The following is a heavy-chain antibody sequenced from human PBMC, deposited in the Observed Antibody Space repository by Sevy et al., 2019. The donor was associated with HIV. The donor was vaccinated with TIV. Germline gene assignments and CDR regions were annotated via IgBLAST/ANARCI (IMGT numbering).Heavy chain of an antibody. J-gene: IGHJ5*02. CDR3: ARDSRMVRGVIRVNWFDP. CDR1: GFTFSSYW. V-gene: IGHV3-7*01. Sequence: GGSLRLSCAASGFTFSSYWMSWVRQAPGKGLEWVANIKQDGSEKYYVDSVKGRFTISRENAKNSLYLQMNSLRAEDTAVYYCARDSRMVRGVIRVNWFDPWGQGTLVTVSS. CDR2: IKQDGSEK. D-gene: IGHD3-10*01.